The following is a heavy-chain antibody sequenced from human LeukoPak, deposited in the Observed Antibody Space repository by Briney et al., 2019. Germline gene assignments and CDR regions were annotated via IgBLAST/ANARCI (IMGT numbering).Heavy chain of an antibody. J-gene: IGHJ4*02. CDR1: GFTFSSYS. CDR3: ARAGRYCSGGSCDLDY. V-gene: IGHV3-21*01. D-gene: IGHD2-15*01. CDR2: ISSSSSYI. Sequence: GGSLRLSCAASGFTFSSYSMNWVRQAPGKGLEWVSSISSSSSYIYYAGSVKGRFTISRENAKNSLYLQMNSLRAGDTAVYYCARAGRYCSGGSCDLDYWGQGTLVTVSS.